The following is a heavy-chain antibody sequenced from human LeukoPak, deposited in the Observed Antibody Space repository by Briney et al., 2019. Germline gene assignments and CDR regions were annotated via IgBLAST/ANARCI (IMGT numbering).Heavy chain of an antibody. Sequence: VGSLRLSCAASGFTFSSYGMHWVRQAPGKGLEWVAFIRYDGSNKYYADSVKGRFTISRDNSKNTLYLQMNSLRAEDTAVYYCAKDPDHVSPGPMNYWGQGTLVTVSS. CDR2: IRYDGSNK. D-gene: IGHD3-22*01. J-gene: IGHJ4*02. CDR3: AKDPDHVSPGPMNY. V-gene: IGHV3-30*02. CDR1: GFTFSSYG.